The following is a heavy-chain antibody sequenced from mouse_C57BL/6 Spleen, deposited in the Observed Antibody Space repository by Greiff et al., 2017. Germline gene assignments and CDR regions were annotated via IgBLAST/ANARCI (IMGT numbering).Heavy chain of an antibody. D-gene: IGHD2-4*01. Sequence: EVQLQESGGGLVKPGGSLKLSCAASGFTFSDYGMHWVRQAPEKGLEWVAYICSGSGTIYYADKVKGRFTISRDNATNTLYMQMTSLRSEDTAMYYCARWGDDYHWYFDVWGTGTTVTVSS. CDR2: ICSGSGTI. CDR1: GFTFSDYG. V-gene: IGHV5-17*01. J-gene: IGHJ1*03. CDR3: ARWGDDYHWYFDV.